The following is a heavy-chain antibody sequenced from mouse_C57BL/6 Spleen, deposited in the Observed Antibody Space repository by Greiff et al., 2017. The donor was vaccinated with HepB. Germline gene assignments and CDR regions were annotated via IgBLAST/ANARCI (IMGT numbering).Heavy chain of an antibody. V-gene: IGHV5-9*01. D-gene: IGHD2-5*01. J-gene: IGHJ4*01. CDR3: ARPYYSNHYAMDY. Sequence: EVMLVESGGGLVKPGGSLKLSCAASGFTFSSYTMSWVRQTPEKRLEWVATISGGGGNTYYPDSVKGRFTISRDNAKNTLYLQMSSLRSEDTALYYCARPYYSNHYAMDYWGQGTSVTVSS. CDR1: GFTFSSYT. CDR2: ISGGGGNT.